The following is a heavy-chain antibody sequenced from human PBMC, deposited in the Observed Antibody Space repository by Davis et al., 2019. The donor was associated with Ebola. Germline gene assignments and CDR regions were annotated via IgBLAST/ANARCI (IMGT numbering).Heavy chain of an antibody. V-gene: IGHV3-9*01. CDR3: ARGRYGMDV. CDR1: GFTFDDHG. CDR2: FSWNSRNI. J-gene: IGHJ6*02. Sequence: SLKISCEASGFTFDDHGMHWVRQAPGKGLEWVSGFSWNSRNIAYADSVRGRFTISRDNSKNTLFLQMNNLRAEDTAVYFCARGRYGMDVWGPGTTVTVSS.